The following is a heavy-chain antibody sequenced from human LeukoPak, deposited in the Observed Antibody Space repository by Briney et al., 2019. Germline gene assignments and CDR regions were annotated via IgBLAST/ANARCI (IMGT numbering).Heavy chain of an antibody. D-gene: IGHD5-18*01. V-gene: IGHV4-59*12. CDR2: IYYSGST. J-gene: IGHJ4*02. CDR1: GGSISSYY. CDR3: ARDGYNYGLDRFDC. Sequence: SETLSLTCTVSGGSISSYYWSWIRQPPGKGLEWIGYIYYSGSTNYNPSLKSRVTISLDTSKNQFSLKLTSVTAADTAVYYCARDGYNYGLDRFDCWGQGTLVTFSS.